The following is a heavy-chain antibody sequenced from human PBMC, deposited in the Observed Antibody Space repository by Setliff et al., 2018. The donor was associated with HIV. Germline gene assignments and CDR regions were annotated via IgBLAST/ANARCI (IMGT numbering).Heavy chain of an antibody. CDR3: AGGGGGGGRFYFYYMDV. CDR2: VYHSGST. CDR1: GFSISRSYY. D-gene: IGHD2-15*01. V-gene: IGHV4-38-2*01. J-gene: IGHJ6*03. Sequence: SETLSLPCAVSGFSISRSYYWAWIRQPPGKGLEWIASVYHSGSTYYNPSLKSRVAISVDPSKNQFSLRVSSVTATDTAGSFCAGGGGGGGRFYFYYMDVWGKGTTVTVSS.